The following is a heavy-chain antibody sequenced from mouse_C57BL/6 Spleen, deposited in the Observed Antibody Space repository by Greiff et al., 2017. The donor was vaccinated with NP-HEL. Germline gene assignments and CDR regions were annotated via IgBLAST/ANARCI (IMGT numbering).Heavy chain of an antibody. CDR1: GFSLTSYG. Sequence: QVQLKESGPGLVQPSQSLSITCTVSGFSLTSYGVHWVRQSPGKGLAWLGVIWRGGSTDYNAAFMSRLSITKDNSKSQVFFKMNSLQADDTAIYYCAKNGGSYDAMDYWGRGTSVTVSS. J-gene: IGHJ4*01. CDR2: IWRGGST. CDR3: AKNGGSYDAMDY. V-gene: IGHV2-5*01.